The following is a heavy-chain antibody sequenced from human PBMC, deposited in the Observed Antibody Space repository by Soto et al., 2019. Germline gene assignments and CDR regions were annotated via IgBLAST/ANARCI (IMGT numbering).Heavy chain of an antibody. V-gene: IGHV3-30-3*01. D-gene: IGHD3-22*01. CDR2: ISYDGSNK. J-gene: IGHJ4*02. Sequence: PGGFLRLSCAASGFTFSSYAMHWVRQAPGKGLEWVAVISYDGSNKYYADSVKGRFTISRDNSKNTLYLQMNSLRAEDTAVYYCARELEVVVIPPYFDYWGQGTLVNVSS. CDR1: GFTFSSYA. CDR3: ARELEVVVIPPYFDY.